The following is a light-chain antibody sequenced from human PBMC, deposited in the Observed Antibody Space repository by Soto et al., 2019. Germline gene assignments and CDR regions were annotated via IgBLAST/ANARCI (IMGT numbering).Light chain of an antibody. J-gene: IGKJ3*01. V-gene: IGKV1-39*01. CDR1: QTIGTF. CDR2: TAS. CDR3: QQSHSTPFT. Sequence: DIQMTQSPPSLSASVGDRVSITCRASQTIGTFVNWYQHKPGQAPKLLIYTASTLHTGVPSRFSGSGSGTHFTLTITSLQPVDLATYFCQQSHSTPFTFGPGTRVGLK.